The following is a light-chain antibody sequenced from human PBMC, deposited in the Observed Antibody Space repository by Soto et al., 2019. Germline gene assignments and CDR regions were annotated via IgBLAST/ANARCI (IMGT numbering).Light chain of an antibody. J-gene: IGLJ2*01. V-gene: IGLV1-47*01. Sequence: QSVLTQPPSASGTPGQRVTISCSGSSSNIGSNYVYWYQQLPGTAPKLLIYRNNQRPSGVPDRFSGSKSGTSASLAISGLRSEDEVDYYCAAWDDSLRGVVFGGGTKLTVL. CDR1: SSNIGSNY. CDR2: RNN. CDR3: AAWDDSLRGVV.